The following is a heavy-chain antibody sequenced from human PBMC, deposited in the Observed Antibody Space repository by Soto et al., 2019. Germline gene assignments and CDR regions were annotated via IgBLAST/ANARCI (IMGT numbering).Heavy chain of an antibody. D-gene: IGHD5-18*01. CDR3: ARGYSYGHNLDY. CDR1: GFTFSNYA. J-gene: IGHJ4*02. Sequence: PGGSLRLSCAASGFTFSNYAMSWVRQAPGKGLEWMGIINPSGGSTSNAQKFQGRVTITRDTSTSTVYMELSSLRSEDTAVYYCARGYSYGHNLDYWGQGTLVTVSS. V-gene: IGHV1-46*01. CDR2: INPSGGST.